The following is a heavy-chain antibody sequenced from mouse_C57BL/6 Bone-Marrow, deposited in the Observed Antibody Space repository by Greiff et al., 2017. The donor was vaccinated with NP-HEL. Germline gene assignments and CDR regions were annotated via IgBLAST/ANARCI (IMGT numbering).Heavy chain of an antibody. D-gene: IGHD2-3*01. Sequence: EVQLVESGEGLVKPGGSLKLSCAASGFTFSSYAMSWVRQTPEKRLEWVAYISSGGDYIYYADTVKGRFTISRDNAKNTLYLQMSSLKSEDTAMYYCTRDGYYLFAYWGQGTLVTVSA. J-gene: IGHJ3*01. CDR3: TRDGYYLFAY. CDR1: GFTFSSYA. V-gene: IGHV5-9-1*02. CDR2: ISSGGDYI.